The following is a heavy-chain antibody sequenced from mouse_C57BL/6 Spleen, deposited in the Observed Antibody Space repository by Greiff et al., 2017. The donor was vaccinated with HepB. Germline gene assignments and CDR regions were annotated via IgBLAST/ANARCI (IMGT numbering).Heavy chain of an antibody. CDR2: MNPNYGTT. V-gene: IGHV1-39*01. CDR1: GYSFTDYT. J-gene: IGHJ2*01. CDR3: ARSLYGYDWKDD. Sequence: EVQLPQSGPELVKPGASVKISCKASGYSFTDYTMNWVKQSNGRSLAWIGVMNPNYGTTSYNQKFKGKATLTVDQSSSTADMQLNSLTSEDSAVYDCARSLYGYDWKDDWGQGTTLTVSS. D-gene: IGHD2-2*01.